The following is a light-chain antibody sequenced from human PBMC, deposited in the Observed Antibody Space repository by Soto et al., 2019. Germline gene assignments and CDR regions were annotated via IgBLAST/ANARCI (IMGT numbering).Light chain of an antibody. V-gene: IGKV3-20*01. Sequence: EIVLTQSPGTLPLSPGERATLSCRASQSVSSNYLVWYQQKPGQAPRPLIYGASSRATGIPDRFSGSGSGTVFTLTISRLEPEDFAVYYCQQYANSPFTFGQGTKLEIK. CDR2: GAS. J-gene: IGKJ2*01. CDR1: QSVSSNY. CDR3: QQYANSPFT.